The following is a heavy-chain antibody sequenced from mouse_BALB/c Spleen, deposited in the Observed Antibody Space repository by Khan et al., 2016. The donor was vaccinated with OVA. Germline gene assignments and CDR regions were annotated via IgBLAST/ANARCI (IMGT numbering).Heavy chain of an antibody. J-gene: IGHJ2*01. Sequence: QVQLQQSGPELVRPGVSVKISCKGSGYIFTDYAMHRVKQSNAKSLEWLGLISTYSGNTTYNQKFKGKATMTVEKSSSTAYMELARLIFEGTAIYSCARPAYDGYCDYGGQGTTLTGSS. CDR1: GYIFTDYA. CDR2: ISTYSGNT. V-gene: IGHV1S137*01. D-gene: IGHD2-3*01. CDR3: ARPAYDGYCDY.